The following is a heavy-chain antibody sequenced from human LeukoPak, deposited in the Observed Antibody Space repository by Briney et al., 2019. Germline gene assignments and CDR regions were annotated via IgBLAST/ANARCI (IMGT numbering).Heavy chain of an antibody. CDR3: AREVAHFDY. J-gene: IGHJ4*02. D-gene: IGHD2-15*01. CDR2: INPSGGST. V-gene: IGHV1-46*01. Sequence: ASVKVSCKASGGTFSSYAISWVRQAPGQGLEWMGIINPSGGSTSYAQKFQGRVTMTRDTSTSTVYMELSSLRSEDTAVYYCAREVAHFDYWGRGTLVTVSS. CDR1: GGTFSSYA.